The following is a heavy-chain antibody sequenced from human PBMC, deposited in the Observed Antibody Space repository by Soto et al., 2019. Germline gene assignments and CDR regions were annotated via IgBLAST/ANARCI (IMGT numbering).Heavy chain of an antibody. J-gene: IGHJ4*02. D-gene: IGHD3-10*01. CDR2: ISGSGGST. CDR3: AKEELGGRDMVRGVTPDY. CDR1: GFTFSSYA. V-gene: IGHV3-23*01. Sequence: GGSLRLSCAASGFTFSSYAMSWVRQAPGKGLEWVSAISGSGGSTYYADSVKGRFTISRDNSKNTLYLQMNSLRAEDTAVYYCAKEELGGRDMVRGVTPDYWGQGTLVTVSS.